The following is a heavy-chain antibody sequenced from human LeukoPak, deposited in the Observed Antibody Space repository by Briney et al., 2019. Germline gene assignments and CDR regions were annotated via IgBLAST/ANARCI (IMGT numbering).Heavy chain of an antibody. J-gene: IGHJ4*02. V-gene: IGHV3-30*04. Sequence: GGSLRLSCVASGFTFSNYAMHWVRQAPGKGLEWVAVISYGGSNKYYADSVKGRFTISRDNSKNTLYLQMNSLRAEDTAVYYCARHPIGGIAVAGKFDYWGQGTLVTVSS. D-gene: IGHD6-19*01. CDR3: ARHPIGGIAVAGKFDY. CDR1: GFTFSNYA. CDR2: ISYGGSNK.